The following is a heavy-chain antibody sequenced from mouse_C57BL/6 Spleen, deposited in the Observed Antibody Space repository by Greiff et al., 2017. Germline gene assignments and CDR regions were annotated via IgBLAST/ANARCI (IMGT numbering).Heavy chain of an antibody. J-gene: IGHJ4*01. CDR2: IYPGSGST. V-gene: IGHV1-55*01. D-gene: IGHD2-4*01. Sequence: VKLQQPGAELVKPGASVKMSCKASGYTFTSYWITWVKQRPGQGLEWIGDIYPGSGSTNYNEKFKSKATLTVDTSSSTAYMQLSSLTSEDSAVYYCARSGYDYLYYYAMDYWGQGTSVTVSS. CDR1: GYTFTSYW. CDR3: ARSGYDYLYYYAMDY.